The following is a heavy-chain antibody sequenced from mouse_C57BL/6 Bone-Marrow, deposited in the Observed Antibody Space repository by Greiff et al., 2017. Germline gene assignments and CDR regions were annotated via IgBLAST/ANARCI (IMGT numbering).Heavy chain of an antibody. CDR1: GFNIKDDY. V-gene: IGHV14-4*01. Sequence: EVQLKESGAELVRPGASVKLSCTASGFNIKDDYMHWVKQRPEQGLEWIGWIDPENGDTESASKFQGKATITADTSSNTAYLQLSSLTSEDTAVYYCTTYYSNSYYFDYWGQGTTLTVSS. D-gene: IGHD2-5*01. J-gene: IGHJ2*01. CDR3: TTYYSNSYYFDY. CDR2: IDPENGDT.